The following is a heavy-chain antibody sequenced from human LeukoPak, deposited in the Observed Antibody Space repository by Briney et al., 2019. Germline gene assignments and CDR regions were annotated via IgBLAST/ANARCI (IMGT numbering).Heavy chain of an antibody. CDR2: AYYSGST. J-gene: IGHJ4*02. V-gene: IGHV4-59*01. Sequence: PSETLSLTCTVSGGSISSYYWSWIQQPPGKGLEWIGFAYYSGSTDYNPSLKSRVTISVDTSKNQFSLRLSSVTAADTAVYYCARVPTTIGWYYFDYWGQGTLVTVSS. D-gene: IGHD6-19*01. CDR3: ARVPTTIGWYYFDY. CDR1: GGSISSYY.